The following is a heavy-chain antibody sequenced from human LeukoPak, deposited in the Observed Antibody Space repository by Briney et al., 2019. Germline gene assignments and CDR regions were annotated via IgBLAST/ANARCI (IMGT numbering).Heavy chain of an antibody. V-gene: IGHV4-38-2*02. Sequence: SETLSLTCTVSGYSISSGYQWGWIRQPPGKGLEWIGNINHGGITNYNPSLKSRVVISVDTSKNQFSLRLTSVTAADTAVYYCARDLGHGGDSDYWGQGTLVTVPS. D-gene: IGHD4-23*01. CDR3: ARDLGHGGDSDY. CDR1: GYSISSGYQ. CDR2: INHGGIT. J-gene: IGHJ4*02.